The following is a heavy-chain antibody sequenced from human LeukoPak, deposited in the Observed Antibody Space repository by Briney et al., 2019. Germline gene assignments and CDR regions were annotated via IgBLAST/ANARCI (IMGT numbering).Heavy chain of an antibody. J-gene: IGHJ5*02. Sequence: GGSLRLSCAASGFTVSSNYMSWVRQAPGKGLEWVSVIYSGGSTYYADSVKGRFTISRDNAKNSLYLQMNSLRAEDTAVYYCARFLGQYDFWSGYYTGWFDPWGQGTLVTVSS. D-gene: IGHD3-3*01. CDR3: ARFLGQYDFWSGYYTGWFDP. V-gene: IGHV3-53*01. CDR1: GFTVSSNY. CDR2: IYSGGST.